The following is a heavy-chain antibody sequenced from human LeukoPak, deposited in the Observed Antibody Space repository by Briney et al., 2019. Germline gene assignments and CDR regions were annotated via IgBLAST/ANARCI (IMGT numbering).Heavy chain of an antibody. CDR1: GFTFSDYY. Sequence: GGSLRLSCAASGFTFSDYYMSWIRQAPGKGLEWVSYISSSGSTIYYADSVKGRFTISRDNAKNPLYLQMNSLRAEDTAVYYCARDTPPHRGYYYYYYMDVWGKGTTVTVSS. J-gene: IGHJ6*03. CDR3: ARDTPPHRGYYYYYYMDV. D-gene: IGHD3-10*01. V-gene: IGHV3-11*04. CDR2: ISSSGSTI.